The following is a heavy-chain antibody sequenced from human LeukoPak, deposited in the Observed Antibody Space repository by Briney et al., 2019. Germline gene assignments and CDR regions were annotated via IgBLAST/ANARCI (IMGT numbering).Heavy chain of an antibody. D-gene: IGHD3-22*01. CDR1: GYTFTSYG. CDR2: ISAYNGNA. Sequence: ASVKVSCKASGYTFTSYGISWVRQAPGQGLEWMGWISAYNGNANYAQKLQGRVTMTTDTSTSTAYMELRSLRSDDTAVYYCARDIWDYYDSSGYRTTFDYWGQGTLVTVSS. V-gene: IGHV1-18*01. CDR3: ARDIWDYYDSSGYRTTFDY. J-gene: IGHJ4*02.